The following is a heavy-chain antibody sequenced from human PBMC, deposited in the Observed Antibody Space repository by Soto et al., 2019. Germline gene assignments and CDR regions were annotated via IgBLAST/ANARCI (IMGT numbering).Heavy chain of an antibody. CDR3: ARSGPLLGFGELTSFISSSWFDP. V-gene: IGHV1-18*01. J-gene: IGHJ5*02. Sequence: ASVKVSCKASGYTFTSYGISWVRQAPGQGLEWMGWISAYNGNTNYAQKLQGRVTMTTDTSTSTAYMELSSLRSDDTAVYYCARSGPLLGFGELTSFISSSWFDPWGQGTLVTVSS. CDR1: GYTFTSYG. CDR2: ISAYNGNT. D-gene: IGHD3-10*01.